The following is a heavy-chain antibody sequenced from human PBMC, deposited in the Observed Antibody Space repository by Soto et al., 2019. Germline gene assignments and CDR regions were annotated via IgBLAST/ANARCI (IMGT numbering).Heavy chain of an antibody. D-gene: IGHD2-21*02. CDR1: GFTFSPYT. J-gene: IGHJ4*02. CDR3: ARGGGFCGADCYKGGIDY. CDR2: ISYDGSDK. V-gene: IGHV3-30-3*01. Sequence: GGSLRLSCAASGFTFSPYTMHWVRQTPGKGLEWVAVISYDGSDKNYADSVRGRFTISRDNSKNTLFLQMNSLRAEDTALYYCARGGGFCGADCYKGGIDYWGQGALVTVSS.